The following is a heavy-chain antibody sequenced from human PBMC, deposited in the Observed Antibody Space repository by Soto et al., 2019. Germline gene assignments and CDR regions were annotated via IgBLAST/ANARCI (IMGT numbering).Heavy chain of an antibody. J-gene: IGHJ4*01. V-gene: IGHV4-59*08. CDR2: IYYSGSP. CDR3: AGILSAFYYYGYHRDEH. CDR1: GCPTRSYY. D-gene: IGHD1-26*01. Sequence: KPSEPLTLTCTASGCPTRSYYWSWIRQSQGKGLEWIGYIYYSGSPSYNQFLQSGVTISTDTSNILFFLKVNSVTAVDTHVYYCAGILSAFYYYGYHRDEHCGHGGPATVP.